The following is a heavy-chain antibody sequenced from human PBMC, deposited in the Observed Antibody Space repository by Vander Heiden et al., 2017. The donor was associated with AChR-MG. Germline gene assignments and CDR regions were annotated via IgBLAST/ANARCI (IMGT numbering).Heavy chain of an antibody. V-gene: IGHV3-21*01. CDR1: GFTFNTYG. CDR3: ARGGTLARGVTGWFDP. CDR2: ITSTGTDT. Sequence: EVHLEESGGGLVKPGGSLRLSCAASGFTFNTYGMNWVRQTPGRGLEWVSLITSTGTDTYYGDSVRGRFTVSRDNAKNSLYLQMNNLRVEDTAVYYCARGGTLARGVTGWFDPWGQGTLVTVSS. D-gene: IGHD3-10*01. J-gene: IGHJ5*02.